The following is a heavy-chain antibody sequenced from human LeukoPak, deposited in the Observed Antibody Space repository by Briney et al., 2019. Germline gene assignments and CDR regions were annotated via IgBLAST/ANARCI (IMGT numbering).Heavy chain of an antibody. CDR2: MNPNSGNT. D-gene: IGHD2-2*01. CDR1: GYTFTSYD. CDR3: ARGSCSSTSCRMGFDP. J-gene: IGHJ5*02. V-gene: IGHV1-8*03. Sequence: GESLKISCKGSGYTFTSYDINWVRQATGQGLEWMGWMNPNSGNTGYAQKFQGRVTITRNTSISTAYMELSSLRSEDTAVYYCARGSCSSTSCRMGFDPWGQGTLVTVSS.